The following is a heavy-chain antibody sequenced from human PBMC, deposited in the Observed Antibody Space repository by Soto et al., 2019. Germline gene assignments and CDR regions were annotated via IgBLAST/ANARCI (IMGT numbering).Heavy chain of an antibody. CDR3: ARSSAYYYDSSGYYPYYYYGMDV. V-gene: IGHV3-21*01. J-gene: IGHJ6*02. CDR2: ISSSSSYI. CDR1: GFTFSSYS. Sequence: SLRLSCAASGFTFSSYSMNWVRQAPGKGLEWVSSISSSSSYIYYADSVKGRFTISRDNAKNSLYLQMNSLRAEDTAVYYCARSSAYYYDSSGYYPYYYYGMDVWGQGTTVTVS. D-gene: IGHD3-22*01.